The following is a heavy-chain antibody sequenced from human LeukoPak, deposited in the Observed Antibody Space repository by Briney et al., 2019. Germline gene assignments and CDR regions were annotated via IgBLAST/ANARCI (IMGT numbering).Heavy chain of an antibody. CDR2: IYYSGST. V-gene: IGHV4-59*08. D-gene: IGHD7-27*01. J-gene: IGHJ4*02. Sequence: SETLSLTCTVSGGSKNNYYWHWIRQPPGKGLEWIGYIYYSGSTNYNPSLKSRVTISVDTSKNQFSLKLSSVTAADTAVYYCARHTGGWGSFDYWGQGTLVTVSS. CDR1: GGSKNNYY. CDR3: ARHTGGWGSFDY.